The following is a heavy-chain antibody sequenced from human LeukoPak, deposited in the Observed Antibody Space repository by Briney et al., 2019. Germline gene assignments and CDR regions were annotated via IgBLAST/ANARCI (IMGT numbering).Heavy chain of an antibody. V-gene: IGHV4-30-4*01. CDR2: IYYSGST. CDR3: ARGVITFGGVIESLDY. CDR1: GGSISSGDYY. D-gene: IGHD3-16*02. J-gene: IGHJ4*02. Sequence: PSETLSLTCTVSGGSISSGDYYWSWIRQPPGKGLEWIGYIYYSGSTYYNPSLKSRVTIPVDTSKNQFSLKLSSVTAADTAVYYCARGVITFGGVIESLDYWGQGTLVTVSS.